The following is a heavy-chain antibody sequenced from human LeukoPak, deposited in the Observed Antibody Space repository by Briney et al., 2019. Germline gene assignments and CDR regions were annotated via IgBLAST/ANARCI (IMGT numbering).Heavy chain of an antibody. CDR3: GIFSIVVVPAASYGMDV. CDR1: GGTFSSYA. CDR2: IIPIFGTA. J-gene: IGHJ6*02. Sequence: SVKVSCTASGGTFSSYAISWVRQATGQGLEWMGGIIPIFGTANYAQKFQGRVTITADESTSTAYMELSSLRSEDTAVYYCGIFSIVVVPAASYGMDVWGQGTTVTVSS. D-gene: IGHD2-2*01. V-gene: IGHV1-69*13.